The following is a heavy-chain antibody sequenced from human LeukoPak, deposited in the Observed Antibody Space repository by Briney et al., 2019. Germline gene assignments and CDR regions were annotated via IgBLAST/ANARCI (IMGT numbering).Heavy chain of an antibody. CDR2: FDPEDGET. CDR1: GYTLTELS. CDR3: ATYPPYCSSTSCFWDY. D-gene: IGHD2-2*01. Sequence: ASVKVSCKVSGYTLTELSMHWVRQAPGKGLEWMGGFDPEDGETIYAQKFQGRVTMTEDTSTDTAYMELSSLRSEDTAVYYCATYPPYCSSTSCFWDYWGQGTLVTVSS. V-gene: IGHV1-24*01. J-gene: IGHJ4*02.